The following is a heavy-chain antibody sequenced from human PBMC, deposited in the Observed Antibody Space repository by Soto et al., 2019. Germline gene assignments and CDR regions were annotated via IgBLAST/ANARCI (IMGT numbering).Heavy chain of an antibody. CDR3: ARQADRYGDGVYYYYGMDV. V-gene: IGHV4-39*01. D-gene: IGHD4-17*01. J-gene: IGHJ6*02. CDR1: GGSISSSSYY. CDR2: IYYSGST. Sequence: SETLSLTCTVSGGSISSSSYYWGWIRHPPGKGLGWIGSIYYSGSTYYNPSLKSRVTISVDTSKNQFSLKLSSVTAADTAVYYCARQADRYGDGVYYYYGMDVWGQGTTVTVSS.